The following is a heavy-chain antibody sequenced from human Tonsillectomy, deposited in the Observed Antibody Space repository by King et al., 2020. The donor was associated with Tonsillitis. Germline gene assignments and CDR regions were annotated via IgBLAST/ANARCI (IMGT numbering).Heavy chain of an antibody. V-gene: IGHV4-34*01. CDR3: ARGRYLGYYYYYMDV. J-gene: IGHJ6*03. CDR1: GGSFSDYY. Sequence: VQLQQWGAGLLKPSETLSLTCAVYGGSFSDYYWSWIRQPPGKGLEWIREINHSGSTNYNPSLKSRVTISVDTSKNQFSLKLSSVTAADTAVYYCARGRYLGYYYYYMDVWGKGTTVIVSS. CDR2: INHSGST. D-gene: IGHD3-9*01.